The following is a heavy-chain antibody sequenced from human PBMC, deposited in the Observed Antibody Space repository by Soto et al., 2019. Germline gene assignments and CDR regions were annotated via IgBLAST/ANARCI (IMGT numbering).Heavy chain of an antibody. CDR1: GFTFSSYA. CDR3: AKAVRGYCSSTSCQKRVRADV. Sequence: QLGGSLRLSCAASGFTFSSYAMSWVRQAPGKGLEWVSAISGSGGSTYYADSVKGRFTISRDNSKNTLYLQMNSLRAEDTAVYYCAKAVRGYCSSTSCQKRVRADVWGQGTTVTVSS. CDR2: ISGSGGST. J-gene: IGHJ6*02. V-gene: IGHV3-23*01. D-gene: IGHD2-2*01.